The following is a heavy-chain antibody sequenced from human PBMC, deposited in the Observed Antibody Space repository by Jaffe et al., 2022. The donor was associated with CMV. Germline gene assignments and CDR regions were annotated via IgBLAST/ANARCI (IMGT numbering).Heavy chain of an antibody. CDR2: IGSDGGTT. D-gene: IGHD2-15*01. CDR1: GFTFSNYA. Sequence: EVQLLESGGDLVHPGGSLRLSCAASGFTFSNYAMTWVRQAPGKGLEWVSSIGSDGGTTYYAESVKGRFTISRDNAKNTLYLQMNSLRAEDTAVYYCAKYYCSESTCYRNYDDWGQGALVTVSS. CDR3: AKYYCSESTCYRNYDD. J-gene: IGHJ4*02. V-gene: IGHV3-23*01.